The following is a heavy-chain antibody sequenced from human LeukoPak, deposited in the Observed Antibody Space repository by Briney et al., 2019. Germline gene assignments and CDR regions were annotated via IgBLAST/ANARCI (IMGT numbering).Heavy chain of an antibody. V-gene: IGHV4-34*01. Sequence: PSETLSLTCAVYGGSFSGYYWSWIRQPPGKGLEWIGEINHSGSTNYNPSLKSRVTISVDTSKNQFSLKLSSVTAADTAVYYCARAHPHGYSYGDFDYWGQGTLVTVSS. CDR3: ARAHPHGYSYGDFDY. CDR1: GGSFSGYY. J-gene: IGHJ4*02. CDR2: INHSGST. D-gene: IGHD5-18*01.